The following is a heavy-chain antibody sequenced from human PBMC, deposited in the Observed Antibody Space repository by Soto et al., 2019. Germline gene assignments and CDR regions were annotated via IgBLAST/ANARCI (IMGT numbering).Heavy chain of an antibody. CDR1: GFTFSSYG. J-gene: IGHJ4*02. CDR3: AKDWSAVAVYYFDY. CDR2: ISYDGSNK. V-gene: IGHV3-30*18. Sequence: QVQLVESGGGVVQPGRSLRLSCAASGFTFSSYGMHWVRQAPGKGLEWVAVISYDGSNKYYADSVKGRFTISRDNSKNTLYLQMNSLRAEDTAVYYCAKDWSAVAVYYFDYWGQGTLVTVSS. D-gene: IGHD6-19*01.